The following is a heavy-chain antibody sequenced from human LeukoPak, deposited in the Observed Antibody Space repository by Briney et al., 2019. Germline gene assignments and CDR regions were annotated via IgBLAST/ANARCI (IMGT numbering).Heavy chain of an antibody. J-gene: IGHJ4*02. CDR2: IYYSGNT. CDR1: GGSIGSSIYY. D-gene: IGHD5-18*01. V-gene: IGHV4-39*01. CDR3: ARMDTAMVVYFDF. Sequence: SETLSLTCTVSGGSIGSSIYYWGWIRQPPGKGLKWIGSIYYSGNTYYNPSLKSRVTISVDTSKNQFSLKLSSVTAADTAVYYCARMDTAMVVYFDFWGQGTLVTVSS.